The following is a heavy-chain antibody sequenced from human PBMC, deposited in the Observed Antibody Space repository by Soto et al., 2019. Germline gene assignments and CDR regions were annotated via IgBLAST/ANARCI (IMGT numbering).Heavy chain of an antibody. CDR2: IYSSGNT. J-gene: IGHJ5*02. Sequence: PSETLSLTCTVSGGSINNYYWSWIRQPPGKGLEWIGYIYSSGNTNYNPSHKSRDTISVDTSKNQLSLKVASVTAADTAVYYWARARRNNWFDPWGQGTLVTVSS. CDR3: ARARRNNWFDP. CDR1: GGSINNYY. D-gene: IGHD6-6*01. V-gene: IGHV4-59*01.